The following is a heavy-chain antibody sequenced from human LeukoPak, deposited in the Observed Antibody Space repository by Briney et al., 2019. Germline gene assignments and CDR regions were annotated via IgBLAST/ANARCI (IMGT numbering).Heavy chain of an antibody. D-gene: IGHD2-2*01. CDR1: GYTFSIYY. V-gene: IGHV1-2*02. CDR2: INPNSGGT. CDR3: AKRLGYCSSTSCSDYYGMDV. Sequence: ASVRVSCKASGYTFSIYYIHWVRQAPGQGLEWMGWINPNSGGTNYAQKFQGRVTMTRETSISTAYMELSRLRSDDTAVYYCAKRLGYCSSTSCSDYYGMDVWGQGPTVTVSS. J-gene: IGHJ6*02.